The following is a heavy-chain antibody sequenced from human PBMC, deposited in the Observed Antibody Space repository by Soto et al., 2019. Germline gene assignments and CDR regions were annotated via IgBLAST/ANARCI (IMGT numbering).Heavy chain of an antibody. D-gene: IGHD2-21*02. CDR2: IYPGDSDT. CDR1: GYSFTSYW. Sequence: PGESLKISCKGSGYSFTSYWIGWVRQMPGIGLEWMGIIYPGDSDTRYSPSFQGQVTISADKSISTAYLQWSSLKASDTAMYYCARLAYCGGDCYNDAFDIWGQGTMVTVSS. J-gene: IGHJ3*02. CDR3: ARLAYCGGDCYNDAFDI. V-gene: IGHV5-51*01.